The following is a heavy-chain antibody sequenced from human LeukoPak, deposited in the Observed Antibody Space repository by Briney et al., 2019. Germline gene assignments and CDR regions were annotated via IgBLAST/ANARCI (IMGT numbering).Heavy chain of an antibody. J-gene: IGHJ4*02. CDR1: GFTFGEYA. Sequence: PGGSLRLSCTTSGFTFGEYAMSWFRQAPGKGLDLVGFIRSEAYGGTTEYAASVKGRFTISRDDSESLAFLLMTSLKIEDTAVYYCTKGWGDYWGRGTLVTVSS. CDR3: TKGWGDY. D-gene: IGHD6-19*01. CDR2: IRSEAYGGTT. V-gene: IGHV3-49*03.